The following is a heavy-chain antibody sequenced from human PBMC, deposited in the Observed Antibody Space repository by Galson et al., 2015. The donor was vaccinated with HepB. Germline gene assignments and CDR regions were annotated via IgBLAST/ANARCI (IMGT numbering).Heavy chain of an antibody. J-gene: IGHJ4*02. CDR1: GFTFSSYG. CDR2: ISYDGSNK. CDR3: AKELLGYCSSTSCYVFDY. V-gene: IGHV3-30*18. D-gene: IGHD2-2*01. Sequence: SLRLSCAASGFTFSSYGMHWVRQAPGKGLEWVAVISYDGSNKYYADSVKGRFTISRDNSKNTLYLQMNSLRAEDTAVYYCAKELLGYCSSTSCYVFDYWGQGTLVTVSS.